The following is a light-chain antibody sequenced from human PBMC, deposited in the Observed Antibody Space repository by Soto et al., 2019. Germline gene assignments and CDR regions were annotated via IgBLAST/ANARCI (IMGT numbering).Light chain of an antibody. V-gene: IGKV1-27*01. J-gene: IGKJ1*01. CDR2: AAS. CDR1: QSISNY. Sequence: DIQMTQSPSSLSASVGDRVTITCRASQSISNYLVWYQQKPGKVPQLLIYAASTLQSVVPARFSGSGSGTDVTLTISSLQPEDVATYYCQNYNGAPWTFGQGTKGQIK. CDR3: QNYNGAPWT.